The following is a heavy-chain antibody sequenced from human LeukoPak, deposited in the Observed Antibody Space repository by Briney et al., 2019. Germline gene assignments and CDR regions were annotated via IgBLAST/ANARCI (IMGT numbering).Heavy chain of an antibody. CDR2: ISYDGSDE. J-gene: IGHJ4*02. V-gene: IGHV3-30*18. D-gene: IGHD5-24*01. Sequence: GRSLRLSCAASGFTFTNYGMHWVRQAPGKGLEWVAFISYDGSDEDYADSVKGRFTISRDNSKNTLYLQMNSLRAEDMAMYYCAKGPRDGYHKGEDYWGQGTLVTVSS. CDR3: AKGPRDGYHKGEDY. CDR1: GFTFTNYG.